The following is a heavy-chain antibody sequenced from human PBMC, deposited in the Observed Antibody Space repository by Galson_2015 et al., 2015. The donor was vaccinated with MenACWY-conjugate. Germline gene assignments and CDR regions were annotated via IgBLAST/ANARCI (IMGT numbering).Heavy chain of an antibody. J-gene: IGHJ1*01. Sequence: SLRLSCAGSGFTFESYGMRWVRQAPGKGLEWVSDISWKGASTGYSDSVKGRFTISRDNAKNSLYLQINSLRAEDTAVYYWVREEPVTVIASGCLQNWGQGTLVTVSS. CDR3: VREEPVTVIASGCLQN. D-gene: IGHD6-13*01. CDR2: ISWKGAST. V-gene: IGHV3-20*04. CDR1: GFTFESYG.